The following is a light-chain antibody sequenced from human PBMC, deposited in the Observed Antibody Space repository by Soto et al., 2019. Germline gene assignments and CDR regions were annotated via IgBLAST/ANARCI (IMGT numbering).Light chain of an antibody. J-gene: IGKJ4*01. CDR1: QGISSW. Sequence: DIQMTQSPSSLSASVGDRVTSTCRASQGISSWLAWYQQKPEKAPKSLIYAASSWQSGVPSRFSGSGSGTDFTLTIRSRQPEDFATYYCQQYNSYPLTFGGGTKVEIK. V-gene: IGKV1D-16*01. CDR2: AAS. CDR3: QQYNSYPLT.